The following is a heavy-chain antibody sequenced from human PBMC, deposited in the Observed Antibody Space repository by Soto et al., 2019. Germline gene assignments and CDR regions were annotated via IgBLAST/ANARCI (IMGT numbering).Heavy chain of an antibody. D-gene: IGHD5-12*01. V-gene: IGHV1-18*04. CDR2: ISVYNGNT. Sequence: QLVQSGVEVKKPGASVKVSCKASGYTFTSYSISWVRQAPGQGLEWMGWISVYNGNTNYAQKLQGRVTMTTDASTSTAFMELRSLRSDDTAVYYCARSGFGGYADLYWGQGTLVTVSS. J-gene: IGHJ4*02. CDR1: GYTFTSYS. CDR3: ARSGFGGYADLY.